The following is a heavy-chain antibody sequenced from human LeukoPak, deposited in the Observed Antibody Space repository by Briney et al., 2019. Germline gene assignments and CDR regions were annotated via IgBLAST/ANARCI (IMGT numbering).Heavy chain of an antibody. CDR3: ARDLTPGGYCSSTSCYGASYFDY. D-gene: IGHD2-2*01. Sequence: GSSVKVSCKASGGTFSSYTISWVRQAPGQGLEWMGRIIPILGIANYAQKFQGRVTITADESTSTAYMELSSLRSEDTAVYYCARDLTPGGYCSSTSCYGASYFDYWGQGTLVTVSS. V-gene: IGHV1-69*04. J-gene: IGHJ4*02. CDR2: IIPILGIA. CDR1: GGTFSSYT.